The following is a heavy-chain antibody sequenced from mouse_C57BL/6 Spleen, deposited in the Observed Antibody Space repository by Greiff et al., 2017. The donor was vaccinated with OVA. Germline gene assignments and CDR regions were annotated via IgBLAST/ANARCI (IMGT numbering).Heavy chain of an antibody. CDR3: ASYSNQPLFDY. CDR2: IYPGDGDT. J-gene: IGHJ2*01. Sequence: QVQLQQSGPELVKPGASVKISCKASGYAFSSSWMNWVKQRPGKGLEWIGRIYPGDGDTNYNGKFKGKATLTADKSSSTAYMQLSSLTSEDSAVYFCASYSNQPLFDYWGQGTTLTVSS. V-gene: IGHV1-82*01. CDR1: GYAFSSSW. D-gene: IGHD2-5*01.